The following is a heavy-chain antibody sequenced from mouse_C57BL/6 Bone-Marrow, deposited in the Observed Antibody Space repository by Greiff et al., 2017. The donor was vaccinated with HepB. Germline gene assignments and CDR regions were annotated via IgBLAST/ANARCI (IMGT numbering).Heavy chain of an antibody. Sequence: EVKLMESGEGLVKPGGSLKLSCAASGFTFSSYAMSWVRQTPEKRLEWVAYISSGGDYIYYADTVKGRFTISRDNARNTLYLQMSSLKSEDTAMYYCTRDRTGSSGLYAMDYWGQGTSVTVSS. CDR2: ISSGGDYI. V-gene: IGHV5-9-1*02. D-gene: IGHD3-2*02. CDR1: GFTFSSYA. CDR3: TRDRTGSSGLYAMDY. J-gene: IGHJ4*01.